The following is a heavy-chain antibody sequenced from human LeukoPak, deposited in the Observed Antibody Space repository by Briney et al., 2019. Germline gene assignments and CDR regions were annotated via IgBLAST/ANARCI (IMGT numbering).Heavy chain of an antibody. J-gene: IGHJ4*02. D-gene: IGHD3-16*02. Sequence: PGGSLRLPCAASGFIFDDYTMHWVGQAPGKGLERVTLISWDGGSTYYADSVKGRFTISRDNSKNPLYLQMNSLRAEDTAVYYCATEGGSYRRAFDYWGQGTLVTVSS. CDR1: GFIFDDYT. CDR2: ISWDGGST. CDR3: ATEGGSYRRAFDY. V-gene: IGHV3-43*01.